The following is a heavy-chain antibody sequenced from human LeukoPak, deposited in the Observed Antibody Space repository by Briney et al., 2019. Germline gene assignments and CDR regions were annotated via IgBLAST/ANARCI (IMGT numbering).Heavy chain of an antibody. CDR1: GFTFDDYA. CDR2: ISWNSGSI. CDR3: ALGYCSGGSCSDFDY. J-gene: IGHJ4*02. Sequence: GGSLRLSCAASGFTFDDYAMHWVRQAPGKGLEWVSGISWNSGSIGYADSVKGRFTISRDNAKNSLYLQMNSLRAEDTALYYCALGYCSGGSCSDFDYWGQGTLVTVSS. D-gene: IGHD2-15*01. V-gene: IGHV3-9*01.